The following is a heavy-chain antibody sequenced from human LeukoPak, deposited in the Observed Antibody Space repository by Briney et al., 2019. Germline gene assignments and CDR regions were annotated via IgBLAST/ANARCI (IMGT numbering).Heavy chain of an antibody. CDR2: INHSGST. J-gene: IGHJ4*02. CDR3: ASTERCSTTCPLDY. Sequence: SQTLSLTCAVYGGSFRGYYWSWIRQPPGKGLDWIGEINHSGSTNYNPSLKSRVTISLDTSMKKFSLKLNSVTAADTAVYYCASTERCSTTCPLDYWGQGTLVTVSS. CDR1: GGSFRGYY. V-gene: IGHV4-34*01. D-gene: IGHD2-2*01.